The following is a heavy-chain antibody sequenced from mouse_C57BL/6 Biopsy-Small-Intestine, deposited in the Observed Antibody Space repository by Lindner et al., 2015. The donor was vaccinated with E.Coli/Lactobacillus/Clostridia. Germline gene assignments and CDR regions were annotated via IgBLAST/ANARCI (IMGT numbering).Heavy chain of an antibody. CDR2: ISPYYGRT. CDR1: GYSFTGYN. Sequence: VQLQESGAELVKPGASVKISCKASGYSFTGYNMNWVKQSHGKSLEWIGNISPYYGRTNYNQNFKDQATLTVDKSSSTAYMQLDSLTSEDSAVYYCAREGFYDGYPAWFAYWGQGTLVTVSA. CDR3: AREGFYDGYPAWFAY. V-gene: IGHV1-39*01. D-gene: IGHD2-3*01. J-gene: IGHJ3*01.